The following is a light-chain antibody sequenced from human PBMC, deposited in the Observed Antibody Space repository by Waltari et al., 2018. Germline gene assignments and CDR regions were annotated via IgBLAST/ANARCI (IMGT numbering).Light chain of an antibody. V-gene: IGKV3-11*01. CDR2: DAS. CDR3: QQRTNWPPALT. Sequence: EIVLTQSPVTLSLSPGERATLSFRASHYISTYLTWYQQIPGQAPRLLIYDASNRATGIPARVRGSRSVTDFTLTISSLEPEDFAVYYCQQRTNWPPALTFGGGPKVEI. J-gene: IGKJ4*01. CDR1: HYISTY.